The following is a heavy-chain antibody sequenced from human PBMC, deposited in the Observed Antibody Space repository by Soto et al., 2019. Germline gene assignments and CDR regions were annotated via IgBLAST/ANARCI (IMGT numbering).Heavy chain of an antibody. J-gene: IGHJ4*02. CDR3: ATDPLVETPEDYYFDH. Sequence: GGSLRLSCAASGFTFSSYAMSWVRQAPGKGLEWVSAISGGGGSAYYADSVKGRFTISRDNSKNTLYLEMNSLRAEDTAVYYCATDPLVETPEDYYFDHWGQGTLVTVSS. CDR2: ISGGGGSA. D-gene: IGHD5-18*01. CDR1: GFTFSSYA. V-gene: IGHV3-23*01.